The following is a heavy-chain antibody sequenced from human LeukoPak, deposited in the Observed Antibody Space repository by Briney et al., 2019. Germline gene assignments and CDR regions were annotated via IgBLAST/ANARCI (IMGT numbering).Heavy chain of an antibody. CDR1: VYTFTSYD. CDR3: ARVGIVGSLQ. Sequence: ASVTVSFKSSVYTFTSYDINWVRQASGQGLEWMGWMNPNSGNTGYAQKFQGRVTMTRNTSISTAYMELSSLRSEDTAVYYCARVGIVGSLQWGQGTLVTVSS. V-gene: IGHV1-8*01. CDR2: MNPNSGNT. D-gene: IGHD1-26*01. J-gene: IGHJ4*02.